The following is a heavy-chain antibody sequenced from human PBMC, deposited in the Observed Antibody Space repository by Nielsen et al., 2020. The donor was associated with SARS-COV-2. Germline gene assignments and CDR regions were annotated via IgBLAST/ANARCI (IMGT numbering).Heavy chain of an antibody. D-gene: IGHD6-13*01. V-gene: IGHV3-9*01. CDR1: GFTFDDYA. J-gene: IGHJ4*02. CDR3: AKDPSDGYSSSWYFDY. CDR2: MSWNSGSI. Sequence: GGSLRLSCAASGFTFDDYAMHWVRQAPGKGLEWVSGMSWNSGSIAYADSVKGRFTISRDNAKSSLYLQMNSLRAEDTALYYCAKDPSDGYSSSWYFDYWGQGTLVTVSS.